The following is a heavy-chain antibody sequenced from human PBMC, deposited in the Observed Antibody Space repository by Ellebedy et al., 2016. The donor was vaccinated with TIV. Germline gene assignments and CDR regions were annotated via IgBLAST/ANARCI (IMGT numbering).Heavy chain of an antibody. V-gene: IGHV3-21*01. CDR3: ARDAHVDTAMVRGDY. CDR2: ISSSSSYI. CDR1: GFTFSSYS. Sequence: GGSLRLXCAASGFTFSSYSMNWVRQAPGKGLEWVSSISSSSSYIYYADSVKGRFTISRDNAKNSLYLQMNSLRAEDTAVYYCARDAHVDTAMVRGDYWGQGTLVTVSS. D-gene: IGHD5-18*01. J-gene: IGHJ4*02.